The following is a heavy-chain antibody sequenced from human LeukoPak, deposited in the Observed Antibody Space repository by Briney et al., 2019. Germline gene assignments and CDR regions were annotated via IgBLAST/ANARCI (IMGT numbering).Heavy chain of an antibody. D-gene: IGHD6-13*01. CDR2: ISYDGRNK. V-gene: IGHV3-30*04. J-gene: IGHJ3*02. Sequence: GGSLRLSCAASGFTFSSYAIHWVRQAPDKGLDWVAVISYDGRNKYYADSVKGRFTISRDNSKNTLYLQLNSPRAEDTTVYYCARDSQQQLDADGAFDIWGQGTMVTVSS. CDR1: GFTFSSYA. CDR3: ARDSQQQLDADGAFDI.